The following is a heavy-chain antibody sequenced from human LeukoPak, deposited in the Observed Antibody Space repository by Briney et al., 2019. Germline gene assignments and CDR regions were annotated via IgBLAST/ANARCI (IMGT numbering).Heavy chain of an antibody. D-gene: IGHD5-24*01. J-gene: IGHJ5*02. CDR2: IWYDGSNK. Sequence: GRSLRLSCAASGFTFSSYGMHWVRQAPGKGLEWVAVIWYDGSNKYYADSVKGRFTISRDNSKNTLYLQMNSLRAEDTAVYYWARGEDDYTDWFDPWGKGTLVTVSS. V-gene: IGHV3-33*01. CDR1: GFTFSSYG. CDR3: ARGEDDYTDWFDP.